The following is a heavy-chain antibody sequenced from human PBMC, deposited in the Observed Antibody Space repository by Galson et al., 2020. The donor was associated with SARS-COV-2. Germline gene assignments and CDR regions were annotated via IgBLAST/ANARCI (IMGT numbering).Heavy chain of an antibody. V-gene: IGHV3-30-3*01. CDR3: ASSRYYYDSSGSLDY. CDR1: GFTFSSYA. D-gene: IGHD3-22*01. J-gene: IGHJ4*02. CDR2: ISYDGSNK. Sequence: GEPLKISCAASGFTFSSYAMHWVRQAPGKGLEWVAVISYDGSNKYYADSVKGRFTISRDNSKNTLYLQMNSLRAEDTAVYYCASSRYYYDSSGSLDYWGQGTLVTVSS.